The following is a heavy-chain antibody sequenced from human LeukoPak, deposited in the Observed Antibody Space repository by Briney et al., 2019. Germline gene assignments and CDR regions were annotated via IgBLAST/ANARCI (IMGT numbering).Heavy chain of an antibody. CDR3: ARSPHSSWAFDI. V-gene: IGHV4-30-4*02. CDR2: IYYSGST. D-gene: IGHD6-13*01. Sequence: SETLSLTCTVSGGSISSGDYYWSWIRQPPGKGLEWIGYIYYSGSTYYNPSLKSRVTISVDTSKNQFSLKLSSVTAADTAVYYCARSPHSSWAFDIWGQGTMVTVSS. J-gene: IGHJ3*02. CDR1: GGSISSGDYY.